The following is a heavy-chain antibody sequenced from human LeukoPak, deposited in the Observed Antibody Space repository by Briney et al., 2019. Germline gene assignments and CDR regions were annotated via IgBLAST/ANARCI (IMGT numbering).Heavy chain of an antibody. J-gene: IGHJ1*01. CDR2: ISSSGSTI. CDR1: GFTFSDYY. Sequence: GGSLRLSCAASGFTFSDYYMSWIRQAPGKGLEWVSYISSSGSTIYYADSVKGRFTISRDNAKNSLYLQMNSLRAEDTAVYYCARDPPLGYCSGGSCDEYFQHWGQGTLVTVSS. D-gene: IGHD2-15*01. CDR3: ARDPPLGYCSGGSCDEYFQH. V-gene: IGHV3-11*04.